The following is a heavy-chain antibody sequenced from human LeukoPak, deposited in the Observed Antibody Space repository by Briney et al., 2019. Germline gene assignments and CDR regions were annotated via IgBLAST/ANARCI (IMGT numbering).Heavy chain of an antibody. D-gene: IGHD1-14*01. CDR2: IYNGGTT. CDR1: GFTVNY. Sequence: GGSLRLSCAASGFTVNYMTWVRQAPGKGLEWVSVIYNGGTTYYADSVKGRFTISRDNSENTLYLQMNSLRAEGTAVYYCARGTSEAFRSLDSWGQGTLVTVSS. J-gene: IGHJ4*02. V-gene: IGHV3-66*01. CDR3: ARGTSEAFRSLDS.